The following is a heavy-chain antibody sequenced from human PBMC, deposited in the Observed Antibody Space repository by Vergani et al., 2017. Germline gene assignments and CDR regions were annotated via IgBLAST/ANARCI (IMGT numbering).Heavy chain of an antibody. CDR1: GFTFSSYG. D-gene: IGHD2-2*01. CDR2: IWYDGSNK. V-gene: IGHV3-33*08. CDR3: ARGFVVVPAAEYYFDY. J-gene: IGHJ4*02. Sequence: QVQLVESGGDLVKPGGSLRLSCAASGFTFSSYGMHWVRQAPGKGLEWVAVIWYDGSNKYYADSVKGRFTISRDNSKNTLYLQMNSLRAEDTAVYYCARGFVVVPAAEYYFDYWGQGTLVTVS.